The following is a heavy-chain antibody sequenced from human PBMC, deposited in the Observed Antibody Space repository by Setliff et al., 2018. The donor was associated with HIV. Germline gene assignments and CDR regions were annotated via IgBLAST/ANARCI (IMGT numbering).Heavy chain of an antibody. V-gene: IGHV6-1*01. CDR2: TFYRSKWYN. Sequence: PSQTLSLTCAISGDSVSSNSAAWNWIRQSPSRGLEWLGRTYYRLGRTFYRSKWYNDYAVSVKGRITVNADTSKNQFSLKLSSVTAADTAVYYCARGVWAKIAVLTGYYNTGDYYYYMDVWGKGTTVTVSS. CDR3: ARGVWAKIAVLTGYYNTGDYYYYMDV. D-gene: IGHD3-9*01. J-gene: IGHJ6*03. CDR1: GDSVSSNSAA.